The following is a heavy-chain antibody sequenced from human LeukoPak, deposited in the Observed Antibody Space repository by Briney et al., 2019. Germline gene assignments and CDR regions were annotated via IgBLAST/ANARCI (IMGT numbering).Heavy chain of an antibody. J-gene: IGHJ4*02. CDR1: GGTFSSYA. V-gene: IGHV1-69*05. Sequence: ASVKVSCKASGGTFSSYAISWVRQAPGQGLEWMGGIIPIFGTANYAQKFQGRVTITTDESTSTAYMELSSLRSEDTAVYYCCAVVATIDTLYYFDYWGQGTLVTVSS. CDR2: IIPIFGTA. D-gene: IGHD5-12*01. CDR3: CAVVATIDTLYYFDY.